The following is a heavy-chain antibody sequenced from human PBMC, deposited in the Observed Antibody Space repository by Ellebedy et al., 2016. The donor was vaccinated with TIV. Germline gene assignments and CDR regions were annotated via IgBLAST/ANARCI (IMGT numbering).Heavy chain of an antibody. CDR3: ASPTLAVAGTENWFDP. CDR1: GASISSYY. V-gene: IGHV4-59*01. Sequence: SETLSLXCTVSGASISSYYWSWIRQPPGKGLEWLGCFSYIGSTNYNPSLGSRVTISLDTSKNQFSLNLNSVTAADTALYYCASPTLAVAGTENWFDPWGQGTLVTVSS. J-gene: IGHJ5*02. CDR2: FSYIGST. D-gene: IGHD6-19*01.